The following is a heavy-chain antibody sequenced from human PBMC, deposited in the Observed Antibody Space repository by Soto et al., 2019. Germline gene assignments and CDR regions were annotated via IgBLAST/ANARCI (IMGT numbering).Heavy chain of an antibody. Sequence: PGGSLRLSCKASGFIFNKYGMSWVRQAPGKGLEWVSGISDSGDSTYYADSMRGRFTISRDNSKNTLYLQMNSLRPEDTAMYYCVKDLYRSSTMPCLDHWGQGALVTVSS. V-gene: IGHV3-23*01. CDR2: ISDSGDST. CDR1: GFIFNKYG. CDR3: VKDLYRSSTMPCLDH. J-gene: IGHJ4*02. D-gene: IGHD2-2*01.